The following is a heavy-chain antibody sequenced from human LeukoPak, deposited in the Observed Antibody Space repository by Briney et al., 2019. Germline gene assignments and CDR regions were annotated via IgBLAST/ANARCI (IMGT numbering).Heavy chain of an antibody. CDR3: ARDPIAAAGHFDY. D-gene: IGHD6-13*01. J-gene: IGHJ4*02. CDR1: GFTFSSYA. CDR2: ISYDGSNK. V-gene: IGHV3-30-3*01. Sequence: GGSLRLSCAASGFTFSSYAMHWVRQAPGKGLEWVAVISYDGSNKYYADSVKGRLTISRDNSKNTLYLQMNSLRAEDTAVYYCARDPIAAAGHFDYWGQGTLVTVSS.